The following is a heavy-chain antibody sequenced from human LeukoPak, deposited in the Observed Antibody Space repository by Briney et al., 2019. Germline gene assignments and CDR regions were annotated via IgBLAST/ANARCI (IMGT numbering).Heavy chain of an antibody. D-gene: IGHD1-26*01. CDR3: ARTLSGNQDY. V-gene: IGHV4-59*01. CDR2: IYYSGST. Sequence: SETLSLTCTVSGGSISGYYWSWIRQPPGKGLEWIGYIYYSGSTDYNPSLKSRVTISVDTSKNQFSLKLSSVTAADTAVYFCARTLSGNQDYWGQGTLVTVSS. CDR1: GGSISGYY. J-gene: IGHJ4*02.